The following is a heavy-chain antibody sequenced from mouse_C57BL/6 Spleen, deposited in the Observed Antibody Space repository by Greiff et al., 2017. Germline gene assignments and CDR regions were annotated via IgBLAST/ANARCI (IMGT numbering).Heavy chain of an antibody. CDR2: IYPRSGNT. CDR1: GYTFTSYG. Sequence: QVQLQQSGAELARPGASVKLSCKASGYTFTSYGISWVKQRTGQGLEWIGEIYPRSGNTSYNEKFKGKATLTADKSSSTAYMELRSLTSEDSAVYFCAREDYGYGGDYWGQGTTLTVSS. V-gene: IGHV1-81*01. J-gene: IGHJ2*01. CDR3: AREDYGYGGDY. D-gene: IGHD2-2*01.